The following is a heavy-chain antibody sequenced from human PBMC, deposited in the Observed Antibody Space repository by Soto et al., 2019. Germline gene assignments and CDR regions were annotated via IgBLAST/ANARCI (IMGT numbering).Heavy chain of an antibody. CDR2: IIPILGIA. D-gene: IGHD4-4*01. CDR1: GGTFSSYT. Sequence: ASVKVSCKASGGTFSSYTISWVRQAPGQGLEWMGRIIPILGIANYAQKFQGRVTITADKSTSTAYMELSSLRSEDTAVYYCATSRETTVTTREAVYYMDVWGKGTTVTVSS. J-gene: IGHJ6*03. V-gene: IGHV1-69*02. CDR3: ATSRETTVTTREAVYYMDV.